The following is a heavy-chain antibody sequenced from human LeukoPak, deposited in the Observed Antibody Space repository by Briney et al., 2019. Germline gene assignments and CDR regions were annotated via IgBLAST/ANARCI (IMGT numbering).Heavy chain of an antibody. Sequence: PGGSLRLSCAASGFTFSSYWMHWVRHAPGKGLVWVSRINSDGSSTSYADSVKGRFTISRDNAKNTLYLQMNSLRAEDTAVYYCARVGIQLWSALDYWGQGTLVTVSS. D-gene: IGHD5-18*01. J-gene: IGHJ4*02. CDR2: INSDGSST. V-gene: IGHV3-74*01. CDR3: ARVGIQLWSALDY. CDR1: GFTFSSYW.